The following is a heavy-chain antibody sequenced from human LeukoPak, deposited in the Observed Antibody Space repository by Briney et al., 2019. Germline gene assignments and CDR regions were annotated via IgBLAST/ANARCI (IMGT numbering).Heavy chain of an antibody. CDR2: IYYSGST. D-gene: IGHD3-22*01. CDR1: GGSISSHY. CDR3: ARGSSGYISGFDY. J-gene: IGHJ4*02. V-gene: IGHV4-59*11. Sequence: PSETLSLTCTVSGGSISSHYWSWIRQPPGKGLEWIGYIYYSGSTNYNPSLKSRVTISVDTSKNQFSLKLSSVTAADTAVYYCARGSSGYISGFDYWSQGTLVTVSS.